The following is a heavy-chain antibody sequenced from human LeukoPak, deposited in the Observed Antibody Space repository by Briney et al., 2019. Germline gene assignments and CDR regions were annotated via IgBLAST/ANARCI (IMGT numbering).Heavy chain of an antibody. Sequence: GGSLRLSCAASGFTFSSYVMNWVRQAPGKGLEWVSTISGSGGSAYSADSVKGRFTISRDNSKNTLYLQMNSLRVEDTAVYYCAKSNAVAGFYYFDYWGQGTLVTVSS. CDR2: ISGSGGSA. V-gene: IGHV3-23*01. CDR1: GFTFSSYV. D-gene: IGHD6-19*01. J-gene: IGHJ4*02. CDR3: AKSNAVAGFYYFDY.